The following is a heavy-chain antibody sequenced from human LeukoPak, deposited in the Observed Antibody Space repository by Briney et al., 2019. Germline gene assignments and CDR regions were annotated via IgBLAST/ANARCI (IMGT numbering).Heavy chain of an antibody. J-gene: IGHJ4*02. V-gene: IGHV4-59*01. CDR3: ASEATRGRYFDY. Sequence: SETLSLTCTVSGGSISSYYWSWIRQPPGKGLEWIGYIYYSGSTNYNPSLKSRVTISVDTSKNQFSLKLSSVTAADTAVYYCASEATRGRYFDYWGQGTLVTVSS. CDR1: GGSISSYY. D-gene: IGHD3-9*01. CDR2: IYYSGST.